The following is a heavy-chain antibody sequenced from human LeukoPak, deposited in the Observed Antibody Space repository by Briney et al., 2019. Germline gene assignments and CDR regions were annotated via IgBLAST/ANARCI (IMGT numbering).Heavy chain of an antibody. D-gene: IGHD3-22*01. CDR2: ISGSGGST. CDR3: ARDFYYYDSSGYYLGY. Sequence: GGSLRLSCAASGFTFSSYAMSWVRQAPGKGLEWVSGISGSGGSTYYADSVKGRFTISRDNSKNTLFLQMNSLRAEDTAVYYCARDFYYYDSSGYYLGYWGQGTLVTVSS. J-gene: IGHJ4*02. V-gene: IGHV3-23*01. CDR1: GFTFSSYA.